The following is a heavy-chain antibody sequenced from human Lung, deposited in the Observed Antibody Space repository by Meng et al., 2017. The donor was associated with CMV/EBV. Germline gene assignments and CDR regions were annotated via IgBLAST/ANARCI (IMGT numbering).Heavy chain of an antibody. CDR2: IRYDGSNK. J-gene: IGHJ4*02. CDR1: DFTFSNSG. CDR3: AKVRLRFNWNLDY. D-gene: IGHD1-20*01. V-gene: IGHV3-30*02. Sequence: QVQLVEPGGGVVQSGGSLRLSCAASDFTFSNSGMHWVRQAPGKGLEWVAFIRYDGSNKYYADSVKGRFTISRDNSRNTLYLQMNSLRTEDTAVYYCAKVRLRFNWNLDYWGQGTLVTVSS.